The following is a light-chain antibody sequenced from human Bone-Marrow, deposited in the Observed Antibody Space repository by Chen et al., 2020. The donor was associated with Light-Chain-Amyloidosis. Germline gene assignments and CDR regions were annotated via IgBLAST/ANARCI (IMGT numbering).Light chain of an antibody. CDR2: WAS. CDR1: QSVLYSSNNKNY. Sequence: DIVMTQSPDSLAVSLGERATINCKSSQSVLYSSNNKNYLAWYQQKPGQPPKLLIYWASTRESGVPDRFSGSGSGTDFTLTISSLQAEDVAVYYCQQYYSTLSLTVGGWTKVEIK. V-gene: IGKV4-1*01. J-gene: IGKJ4*01. CDR3: QQYYSTLSLT.